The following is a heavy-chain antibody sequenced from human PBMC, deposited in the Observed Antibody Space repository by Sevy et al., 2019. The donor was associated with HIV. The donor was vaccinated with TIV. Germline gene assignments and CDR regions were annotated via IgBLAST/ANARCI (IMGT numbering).Heavy chain of an antibody. CDR1: GFSLSTSGVG. CDR2: IYWNDDK. D-gene: IGHD2-2*01. V-gene: IGHV2-5*01. CDR3: AHRRKRVPDAVYSSPGYFDY. J-gene: IGHJ4*02. Sequence: SGPTLVNPTQTLTLTCTLSGFSLSTSGVGVGWIRQPPGKALEWLGIIYWNDDKPYSPSLKSRLTISKDTSRNQVVHTMTNVDPVDTAAYYCAHRRKRVPDAVYSSPGYFDYWGQGTLVNVSP.